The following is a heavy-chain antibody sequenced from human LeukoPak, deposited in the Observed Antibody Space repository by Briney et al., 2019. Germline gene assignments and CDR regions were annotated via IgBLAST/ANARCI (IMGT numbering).Heavy chain of an antibody. CDR2: ISYDGSNK. CDR1: GFTFSSYA. Sequence: GRSLRFFCAASGFTFSSYAMHWVRQAPGKGLEWVAVISYDGSNKYYADSVKGRFTISRDNSKNTLYPQMHSLRADDTAVYYCAKGNSGSPNDYWGQGTLVTVSS. J-gene: IGHJ4*02. CDR3: AKGNSGSPNDY. V-gene: IGHV3-30-3*01. D-gene: IGHD1-26*01.